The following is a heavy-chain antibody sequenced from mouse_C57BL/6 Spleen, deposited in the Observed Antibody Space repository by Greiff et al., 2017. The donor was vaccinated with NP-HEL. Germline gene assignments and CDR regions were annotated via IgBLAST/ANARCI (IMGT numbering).Heavy chain of an antibody. CDR3: ARGGYYYGSSYDY. V-gene: IGHV1-80*01. Sequence: VKLQESGAELVKPGASVKISCKASGYAFSSYWMNWVKQRPGKGLEWIGQIYPGDGDTNYNGKFKGKATLTADKSSSTAYMQLSSLTSEDSAVYFCARGGYYYGSSYDYWGQGTTLTVSS. CDR1: GYAFSSYW. J-gene: IGHJ2*01. D-gene: IGHD1-1*01. CDR2: IYPGDGDT.